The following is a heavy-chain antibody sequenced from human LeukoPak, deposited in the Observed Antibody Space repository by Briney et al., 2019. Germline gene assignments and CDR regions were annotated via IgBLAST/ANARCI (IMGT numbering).Heavy chain of an antibody. V-gene: IGHV3-30-3*01. CDR1: GFTFSSYA. CDR2: ISYDGSNK. Sequence: GGSLRLSCAASGFTFSSYAMHWVRQAPGKGLEGVAVISYDGSNKYYADSVKGRFTISRDNSKNTLYLQMNSLRAEDTAVYYCAREYYDSSGYGYYGMDVWGQGTTVTVSS. D-gene: IGHD3-22*01. CDR3: AREYYDSSGYGYYGMDV. J-gene: IGHJ6*02.